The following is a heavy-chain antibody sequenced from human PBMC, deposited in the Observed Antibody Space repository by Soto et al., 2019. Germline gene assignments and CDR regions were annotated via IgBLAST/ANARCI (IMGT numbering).Heavy chain of an antibody. D-gene: IGHD6-19*01. V-gene: IGHV1-69*06. CDR3: ARDEIAVANRVGMDV. Sequence: QVQLVQSGAEVKKPGSSVKVSCKTSGGAFRSYTISWVRQAPGQGLEWMGGITPIFGAANYAQKFEGRVTISAYKSTTTAHMALSNLTSEYTSVYYCARDEIAVANRVGMDVWGQGTTVIVSS. J-gene: IGHJ6*02. CDR2: ITPIFGAA. CDR1: GGAFRSYT.